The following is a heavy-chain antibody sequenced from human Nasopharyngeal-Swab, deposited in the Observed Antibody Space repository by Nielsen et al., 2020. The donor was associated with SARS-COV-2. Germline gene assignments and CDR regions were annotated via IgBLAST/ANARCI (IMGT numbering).Heavy chain of an antibody. J-gene: IGHJ6*03. CDR3: ARARGYWTHYYIDV. Sequence: GESLTLSCAASGFVFSTYSMHWVRLAPGKGLEWVALISVDGRNSNYADSVKGRFIISRDNSEKTVELQMNSMRGEDTAVYYCARARGYWTHYYIDVWGSGTTVTVSS. V-gene: IGHV3-30*04. CDR2: ISVDGRNS. D-gene: IGHD1-1*01. CDR1: GFVFSTYS.